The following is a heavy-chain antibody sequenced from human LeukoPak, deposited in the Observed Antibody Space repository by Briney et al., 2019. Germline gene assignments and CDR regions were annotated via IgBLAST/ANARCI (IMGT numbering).Heavy chain of an antibody. V-gene: IGHV4-4*07. D-gene: IGHD2-8*01. CDR1: GDSMSDSY. Sequence: NPSETLSLTCTVSGDSMSDSYWSWIRQPAGKGLKWIGRIYASGSTNYNPSLKSRVTLSVDTSSNQFSLTLSSVTAADTAVYHCARDIRSHNGPGGYYYYYMDVWGKGTTVTVSS. CDR2: IYASGST. J-gene: IGHJ6*03. CDR3: ARDIRSHNGPGGYYYYYMDV.